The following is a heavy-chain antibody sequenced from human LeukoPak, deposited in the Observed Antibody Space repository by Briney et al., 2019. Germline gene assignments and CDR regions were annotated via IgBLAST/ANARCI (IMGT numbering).Heavy chain of an antibody. CDR1: GYTFTGYY. D-gene: IGHD5-12*01. Sequence: ASVKVSCKASGYTFTGYYMHWVRQAPGQGLEWMGWINPNSGGTNYAQKFQGRVTMTRDTSISTAYMELSRLRSDDTAVYCCARERDRGYDSSNWFDPWGQGTLVTVSS. V-gene: IGHV1-2*02. J-gene: IGHJ5*02. CDR3: ARERDRGYDSSNWFDP. CDR2: INPNSGGT.